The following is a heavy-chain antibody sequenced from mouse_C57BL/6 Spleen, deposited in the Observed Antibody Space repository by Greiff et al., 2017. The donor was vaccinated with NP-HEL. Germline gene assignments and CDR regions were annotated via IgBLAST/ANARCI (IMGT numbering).Heavy chain of an antibody. CDR3: ARDLGLGPPYAMDY. Sequence: QVQLQQSGAELVRPGSSVKLSCKASGYTFTSYWMDWVKQRPGQGLEWIGNIYPSDSETHYNQKFKDKATLTVDKSSSTAYMQLSSLTSEDSAVYYCARDLGLGPPYAMDYWGQGTSVTVSS. CDR2: IYPSDSET. J-gene: IGHJ4*01. CDR1: GYTFTSYW. V-gene: IGHV1-61*01. D-gene: IGHD4-1*01.